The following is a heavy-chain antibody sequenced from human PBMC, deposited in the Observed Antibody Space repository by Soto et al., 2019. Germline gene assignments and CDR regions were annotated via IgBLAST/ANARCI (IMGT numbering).Heavy chain of an antibody. Sequence: GESLKISCKGSGYSFTSYWIGWVRQMPGKGLEWMGIIYPGDSDTRYSPSFQGQVTISAEKSISTAYLQWSSLKASDTAMYYCARLSYCSGGSCYYYCDYWGQGTLVTVSS. J-gene: IGHJ4*02. CDR2: IYPGDSDT. V-gene: IGHV5-51*01. CDR1: GYSFTSYW. CDR3: ARLSYCSGGSCYYYCDY. D-gene: IGHD2-15*01.